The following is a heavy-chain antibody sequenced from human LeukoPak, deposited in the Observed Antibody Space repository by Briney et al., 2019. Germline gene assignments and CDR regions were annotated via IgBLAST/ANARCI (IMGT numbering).Heavy chain of an antibody. CDR1: GFTFSSSW. D-gene: IGHD2-21*01. CDR2: IKEDGTAK. Sequence: GGSLRLSCAASGFTFSSSWMAWVRQAPGKGLEWVGNIKEDGTAKNYVVSVRGRFTISRDNAKNSLYLQMNSLTDEDSAVYYCARDPGTIPDVINYHFDFWGQGTLVAVSS. J-gene: IGHJ4*02. CDR3: ARDPGTIPDVINYHFDF. V-gene: IGHV3-7*01.